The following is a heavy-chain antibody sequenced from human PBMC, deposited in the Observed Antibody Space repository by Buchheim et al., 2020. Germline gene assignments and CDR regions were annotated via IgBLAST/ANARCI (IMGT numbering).Heavy chain of an antibody. Sequence: EVQLLESGGGLVQPGGSLRLSCTASGFTFSSYAMNWVRQAPGKGLEWVSGFGGSGGSTYYADSVKGRFTFYRDNFKNQLYLQMNSLTAEDTALYYCAKGVYSTTWSLFDYWGQGT. CDR1: GFTFSSYA. D-gene: IGHD2/OR15-2a*01. J-gene: IGHJ4*02. CDR2: FGGSGGST. V-gene: IGHV3-23*01. CDR3: AKGVYSTTWSLFDY.